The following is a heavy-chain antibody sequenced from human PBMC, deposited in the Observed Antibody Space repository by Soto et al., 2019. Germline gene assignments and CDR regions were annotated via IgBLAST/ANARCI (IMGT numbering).Heavy chain of an antibody. CDR1: GYTFTRYG. J-gene: IGHJ4*02. V-gene: IGHV1-18*01. Sequence: ASVKVSCQASGYTFTRYGISWVRQAPGQGLEWMGWISAYNGNTNYAQKLQGRVTMTTDTSTSTAYMELRSLRSEDTAVYYCARVSGYYLPDYWGQGTLVTVSS. CDR2: ISAYNGNT. CDR3: ARVSGYYLPDY. D-gene: IGHD5-12*01.